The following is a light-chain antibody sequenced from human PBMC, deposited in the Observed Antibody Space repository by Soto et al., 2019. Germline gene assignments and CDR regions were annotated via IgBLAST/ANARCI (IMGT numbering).Light chain of an antibody. Sequence: EIVLTQSPGTLSLSPGEGATLSCRASQSVSSSYLAWYQQKPGQAPRLLIYGASSRATGIPDRFSGSGSGTDFTLTISRLEPEDFAVYYCQQYGSSRITFGQGTRLE. CDR2: GAS. CDR1: QSVSSSY. CDR3: QQYGSSRIT. J-gene: IGKJ5*01. V-gene: IGKV3-20*01.